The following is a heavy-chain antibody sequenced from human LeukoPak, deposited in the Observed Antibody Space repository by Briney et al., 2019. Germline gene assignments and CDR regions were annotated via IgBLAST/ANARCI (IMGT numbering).Heavy chain of an antibody. CDR1: GGSFSGYY. Sequence: SETLSLTCAVYGGSFSGYYWSWIRQPPGKGLEWIGEINHSGSTNYNPSLKSRVTISVDTSKNQFSLKLSSVTAADTAVYYRASVEMANPGWGQGTLVTVSS. CDR3: ASVEMANPG. D-gene: IGHD5-24*01. J-gene: IGHJ4*02. V-gene: IGHV4-34*01. CDR2: INHSGST.